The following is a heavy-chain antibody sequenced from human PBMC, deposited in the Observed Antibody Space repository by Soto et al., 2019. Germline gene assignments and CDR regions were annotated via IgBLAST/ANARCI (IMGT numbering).Heavy chain of an antibody. CDR1: GGSISSYY. CDR2: IYYSGST. Sequence: SETLSLTCTVSGGSISSYYWSWIRQPPGKGLEWIGYIYYSGSTNYNPSLKSRVTISVDTSKNQFSLKLSSVTAADTAVYYCARVPRIAARPRYYYYMDVWGKGTTVTVSS. D-gene: IGHD6-6*01. V-gene: IGHV4-59*01. CDR3: ARVPRIAARPRYYYYMDV. J-gene: IGHJ6*03.